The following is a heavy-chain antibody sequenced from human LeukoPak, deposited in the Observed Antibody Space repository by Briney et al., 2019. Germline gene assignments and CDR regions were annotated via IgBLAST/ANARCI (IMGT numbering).Heavy chain of an antibody. Sequence: GGSLRLSCVASGFTFSSYAMSWVRQAAGKGLEWVSSTSSSGETTYYADSVKGRFTISRDNSRDTLYLQMNSLRAEDTAVYYCAKDRPNYYGTNGHYYRRDGDCWGQGTLVTVSS. CDR3: AKDRPNYYGTNGHYYRRDGDC. CDR2: TSSSGETT. J-gene: IGHJ4*02. D-gene: IGHD3-22*01. V-gene: IGHV3-23*01. CDR1: GFTFSSYA.